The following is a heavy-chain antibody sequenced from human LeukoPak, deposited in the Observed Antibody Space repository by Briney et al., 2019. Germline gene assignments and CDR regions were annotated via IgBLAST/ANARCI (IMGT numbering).Heavy chain of an antibody. Sequence: ASVKVSCKASGGTFSSYAISWVRQAPGQGLEWMGGIIPIFGTANYAQKFQGRVTITADESTSTAYMELSSLRSEDTAVYYCARLRDFWSGYLSGYGMDVWGQGTTVTVSS. V-gene: IGHV1-69*13. J-gene: IGHJ6*02. D-gene: IGHD3-3*01. CDR2: IIPIFGTA. CDR3: ARLRDFWSGYLSGYGMDV. CDR1: GGTFSSYA.